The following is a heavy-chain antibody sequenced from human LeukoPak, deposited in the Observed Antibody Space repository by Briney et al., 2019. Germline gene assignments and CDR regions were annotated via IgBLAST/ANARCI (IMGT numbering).Heavy chain of an antibody. CDR1: GYTFTSHY. CDR3: ARNDYATDYFDY. V-gene: IGHV1-2*06. J-gene: IGHJ4*02. CDR2: INPNSGGT. D-gene: IGHD1-1*01. Sequence: ASVKVSCTASGYTFTSHYMNWVRQAPGQGLEWMGRINPNSGGTNYAQKFQGRVTITRDTSITTAHMELSRLRSDDTAVYYCARNDYATDYFDYWGQGTLVTVSS.